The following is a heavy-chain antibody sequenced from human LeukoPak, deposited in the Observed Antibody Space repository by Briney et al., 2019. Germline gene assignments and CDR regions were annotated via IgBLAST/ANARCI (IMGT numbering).Heavy chain of an antibody. D-gene: IGHD4-17*01. V-gene: IGHV1-2*02. CDR2: INPNSGAT. J-gene: IGHJ4*02. CDR1: GYTFTGYY. CDR3: ARTAVTTLPYFDY. Sequence: ASVKVSCKASGYTFTGYYMHWVRQAPGQGLEWMGWINPNSGATNYAQKFQGGVTMTWDTSSSTAYMELSRLRPDDTAVYYCARTAVTTLPYFDYWGQGTLVTVSS.